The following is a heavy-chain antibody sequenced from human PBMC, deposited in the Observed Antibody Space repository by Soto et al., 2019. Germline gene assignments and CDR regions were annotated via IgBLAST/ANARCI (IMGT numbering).Heavy chain of an antibody. V-gene: IGHV4-59*08. CDR2: IYYSGST. J-gene: IGHJ4*02. D-gene: IGHD3-10*02. CDR3: ARDRMLNY. Sequence: QVQLQESGPGLVKPSETLSLTCTVSGGSISSYYWSWIRQPPGKGLEWIGYIYYSGSTNYNPSLKSRVTISLDTSKNQFSLKLTSVTAADTAIYYCARDRMLNYWGQGTLVTVSS. CDR1: GGSISSYY.